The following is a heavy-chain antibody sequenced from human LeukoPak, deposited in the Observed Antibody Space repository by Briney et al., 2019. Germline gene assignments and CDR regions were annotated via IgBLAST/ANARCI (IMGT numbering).Heavy chain of an antibody. Sequence: ASVKVSCKASGYTFTSYDINWVRQATGQGLEWMGWMNPNSGNTGYAQKFQGGVTITRNTSISTAYMELSSLRSEDTAVYYCALTDYDFWSGYINHRFWFDPWGQGTLVTVSS. CDR3: ALTDYDFWSGYINHRFWFDP. J-gene: IGHJ5*02. D-gene: IGHD3-3*01. V-gene: IGHV1-8*03. CDR1: GYTFTSYD. CDR2: MNPNSGNT.